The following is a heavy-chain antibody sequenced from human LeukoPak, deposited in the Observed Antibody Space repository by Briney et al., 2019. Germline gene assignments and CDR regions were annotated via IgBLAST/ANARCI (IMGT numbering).Heavy chain of an antibody. CDR1: GFTFSSYS. CDR2: ISSSSTI. V-gene: IGHV3-48*01. Sequence: GGSLRLSCAASGFTFSSYSMNWVRQAPGKGLEWVSYISSSSTIYYADSVKGRFTISRDNAKNSLYLQMNSLRAEDTAVYYCARGAYYYYYMDVWGKGTTVTVSS. CDR3: ARGAYYYYYMDV. J-gene: IGHJ6*03.